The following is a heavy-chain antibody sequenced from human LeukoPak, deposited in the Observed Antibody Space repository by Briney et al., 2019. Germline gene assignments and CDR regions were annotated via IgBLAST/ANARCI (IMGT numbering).Heavy chain of an antibody. Sequence: GGSLRLSCAAPGFTVSNNYMSWVRQAPGKGLEWVSVVYTGGTTSYADSVKDRFTISRNNSNITLYLQMNSLRVEDTAVYYCATLYYDSSGYSPSFDYWGQGTLVTVSS. V-gene: IGHV3-66*04. CDR1: GFTVSNNY. CDR3: ATLYYDSSGYSPSFDY. J-gene: IGHJ4*02. CDR2: VYTGGTT. D-gene: IGHD3-22*01.